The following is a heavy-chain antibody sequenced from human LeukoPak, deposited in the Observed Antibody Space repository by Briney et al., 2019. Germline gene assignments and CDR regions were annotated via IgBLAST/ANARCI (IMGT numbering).Heavy chain of an antibody. V-gene: IGHV3-74*03. CDR1: GFTSNAFW. CDR2: IRCDVSTT. Sequence: SLRPSCAVSGFTSNAFWTTWARQVTGKGTGWVSRIRCDVSTTPYTDSVTGRFTISRDNAKSTLYLRMSSLIVDDTAGDYCGTAQYWGEGTLISV. J-gene: IGHJ4*02. CDR3: GTAQY.